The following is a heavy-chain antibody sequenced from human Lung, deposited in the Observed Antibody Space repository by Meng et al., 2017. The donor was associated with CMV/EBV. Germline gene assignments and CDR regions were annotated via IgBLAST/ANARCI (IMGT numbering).Heavy chain of an antibody. D-gene: IGHD3/OR15-3a*01. CDR1: GYTFTGYN. V-gene: IGHV1-2*02. CDR2: INPNTGDT. Sequence: SVKVSXKASGYTFTGYNIHWVRQAPGQGLEWMGWINPNTGDTNYAQKFQGRVTLTGDTSISTAYMELSRLKSDDTAVFFCARLFHTSLGTNYYYGMDVWGQGTTVTVSS. CDR3: ARLFHTSLGTNYYYGMDV. J-gene: IGHJ6*02.